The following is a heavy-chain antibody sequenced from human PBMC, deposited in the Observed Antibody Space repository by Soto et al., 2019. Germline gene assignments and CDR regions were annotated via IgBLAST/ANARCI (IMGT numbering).Heavy chain of an antibody. CDR2: VSGSGDST. D-gene: IGHD2-21*02. J-gene: IGHJ4*02. V-gene: IGHV3-23*01. Sequence: EVQLLESGGGLAQPGGSLRLSCAASAFTFSSYAMSWVRQAPGKGLEWVSAVSGSGDSTYYADSVKGRFTISRDNSKNTLYLQMNSLRGEETAVYYCAKGRASDCPGCTQDYWGQGTLVTVSS. CDR3: AKGRASDCPGCTQDY. CDR1: AFTFSSYA.